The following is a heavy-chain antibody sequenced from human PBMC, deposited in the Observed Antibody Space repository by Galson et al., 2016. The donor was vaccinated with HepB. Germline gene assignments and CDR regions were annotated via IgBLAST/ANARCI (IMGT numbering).Heavy chain of an antibody. V-gene: IGHV3-23*01. D-gene: IGHD3-9*01. CDR1: GFPFSSHA. CDR3: AKDYHDLLTGLFDS. J-gene: IGHJ5*01. CDR2: VSGSGDSS. Sequence: SLRLSCAASGFPFSSHAMSWVRQAPGKGLEWVSGVSGSGDSSYYADSVKGRFTISRDSSKNTLYLQMNSLRAEDTAVYYCAKDYHDLLTGLFDSWGQGTLVTVSS.